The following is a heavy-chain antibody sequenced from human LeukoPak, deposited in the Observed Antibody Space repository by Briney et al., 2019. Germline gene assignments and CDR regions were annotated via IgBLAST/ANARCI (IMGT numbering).Heavy chain of an antibody. V-gene: IGHV1-69*13. Sequence: SVTVSCKASGGTFSSYAISWVRQAPGQGLEWMGGIIPIFGTANYAQKFQGRVTITADESTSTAYMELSSLRSEDTAVYYCARAVIAVAGLDYWGQGTLVTVSS. D-gene: IGHD6-19*01. CDR3: ARAVIAVAGLDY. CDR1: GGTFSSYA. CDR2: IIPIFGTA. J-gene: IGHJ4*02.